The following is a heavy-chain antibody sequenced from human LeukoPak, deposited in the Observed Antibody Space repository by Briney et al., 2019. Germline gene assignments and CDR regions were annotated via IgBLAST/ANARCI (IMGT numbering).Heavy chain of an antibody. CDR3: ARDGDYGDYVFDLDY. V-gene: IGHV3-48*03. D-gene: IGHD4-17*01. CDR2: ISSSGSTI. J-gene: IGHJ4*01. CDR1: GFTFSSYE. Sequence: PGGSLRLSCAASGFTFSSYEMNWVRQAPGKGLEWVSYISSSGSTIYYADSVKVRVTIATDKAKTSLYLQMNSLRAEDTAVYYCARDGDYGDYVFDLDYWGHGTLVTVSS.